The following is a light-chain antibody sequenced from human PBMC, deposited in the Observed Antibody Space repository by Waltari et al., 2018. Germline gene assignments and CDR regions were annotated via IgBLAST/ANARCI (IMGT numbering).Light chain of an antibody. CDR3: QQRYKWPHS. Sequence: EIVLTQSPATLSFSAGERATLSCRASQIVGTNLAWYQKRPGQAPRLLIYDAFDRAAGVPARFSGSSSGVEFTLTISSLEPEDSGVYFCQQRYKWPHSFGGGTKVEI. CDR2: DAF. J-gene: IGKJ4*01. CDR1: QIVGTN. V-gene: IGKV3-11*01.